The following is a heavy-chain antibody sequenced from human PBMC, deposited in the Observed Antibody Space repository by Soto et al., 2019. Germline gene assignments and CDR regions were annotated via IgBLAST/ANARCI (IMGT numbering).Heavy chain of an antibody. J-gene: IGHJ5*02. CDR3: AKDLTRQLAYWLAP. V-gene: IGHV1-2*02. Sequence: QVQLVQSGAAVKKPGASVKVSCKASGFSFTGYYIHWLRQAPGQGLEWMGWINAHSGGTEYAQKFQGRVTLTRDTSIATAYLTLTSLTSDDTALYYCAKDLTRQLAYWLAPGGQGTQVTVSS. CDR2: INAHSGGT. CDR1: GFSFTGYY. D-gene: IGHD6-6*01.